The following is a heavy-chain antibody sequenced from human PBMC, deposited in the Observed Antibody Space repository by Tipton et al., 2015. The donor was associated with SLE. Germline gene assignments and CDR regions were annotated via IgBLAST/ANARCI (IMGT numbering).Heavy chain of an antibody. Sequence: QLVQSGGGLVQPGGSLRLSCAASGFTVSSNYMSWVRQAPGKGLEWVSVIYSGGSTYYADSVKGRFTISRHNSKNTLYLQMNSLRAEDTAVYYCARLGEYYYDSSGYPSFDYWGQGTLVTVSS. J-gene: IGHJ4*02. V-gene: IGHV3-53*04. CDR1: GFTVSSNY. CDR2: IYSGGST. CDR3: ARLGEYYYDSSGYPSFDY. D-gene: IGHD3-22*01.